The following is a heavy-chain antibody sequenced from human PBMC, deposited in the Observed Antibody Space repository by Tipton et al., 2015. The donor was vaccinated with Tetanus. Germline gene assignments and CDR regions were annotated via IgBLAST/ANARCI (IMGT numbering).Heavy chain of an antibody. CDR1: GGTFSSYA. Sequence: QSGPEVKKPGSSVKVSCKASGGTFSSYAISWVRQAPGQGLEWMGGIIPIFGTANYAQKFQGRVTITADESTSTAYMELSSLRSEDTAVYYCARGPNCSGGSCYPFFAFDIWGQGTMVTVSS. J-gene: IGHJ3*02. V-gene: IGHV1-69*01. CDR2: IIPIFGTA. D-gene: IGHD2-15*01. CDR3: ARGPNCSGGSCYPFFAFDI.